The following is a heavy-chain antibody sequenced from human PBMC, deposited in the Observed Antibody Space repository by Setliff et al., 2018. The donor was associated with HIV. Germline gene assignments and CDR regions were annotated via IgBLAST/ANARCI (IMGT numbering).Heavy chain of an antibody. V-gene: IGHV1-8*02. J-gene: IGHJ4*02. CDR3: ARVPGGNYYDSSGFTQLYFDY. Sequence: ASVKVSCKASGYTFTSYDINWVRQATGQGLEWMGWMNPNSGNTGYAQKFQGRVTMTRNTSISTAYMELSSLRSEDTAVYYCARVPGGNYYDSSGFTQLYFDYWGQGTLVTVSS. CDR2: MNPNSGNT. CDR1: GYTFTSYD. D-gene: IGHD3-22*01.